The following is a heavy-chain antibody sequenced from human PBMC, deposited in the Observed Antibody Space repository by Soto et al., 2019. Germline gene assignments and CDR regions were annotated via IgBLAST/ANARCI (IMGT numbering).Heavy chain of an antibody. CDR2: ISYDGSNK. Sequence: QVQLVESGGGVVQPGRSLRLSCAASGFTFSSYAMHWVRQAPGKGLEWVAVISYDGSNKYYADSVKGRFTISRDNSKNTLYLQMYSLRAEDTAVYYCARDFASYSSSLWYWGQGTLVTVSS. D-gene: IGHD6-13*01. CDR3: ARDFASYSSSLWY. J-gene: IGHJ4*02. CDR1: GFTFSSYA. V-gene: IGHV3-30-3*01.